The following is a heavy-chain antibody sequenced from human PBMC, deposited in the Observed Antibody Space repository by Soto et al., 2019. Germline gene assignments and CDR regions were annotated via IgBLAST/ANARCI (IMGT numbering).Heavy chain of an antibody. CDR1: GFTFNLFT. CDR2: VSHVGDNK. CDR3: ARGNMDV. V-gene: IGHV3-30-3*01. J-gene: IGHJ6*02. Sequence: GGSLRLSCAASGFTFNLFTFHWVRQAPGRGLEWVAVVSHVGDNKFYADSVKGRFTISRDNSKNTLYLQMNSLRVDDTALYYCARGNMDVWGQGTTVTVSS.